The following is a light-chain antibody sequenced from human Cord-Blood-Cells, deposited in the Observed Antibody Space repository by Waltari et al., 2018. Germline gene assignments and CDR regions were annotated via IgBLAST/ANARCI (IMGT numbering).Light chain of an antibody. CDR1: ALPKKY. J-gene: IGLJ3*02. CDR2: KDS. CDR3: LSADSSGTWV. V-gene: IGLV3-16*01. Sequence: SYELTQPPSVSVSLGQMAGITCSGEALPKKYAYWYQQKPGQFPVLVIYKDSERPSGIPERFSGSSSGTIVTLTISGVQAEDEADYYCLSADSSGTWVFGGGTKLTVL.